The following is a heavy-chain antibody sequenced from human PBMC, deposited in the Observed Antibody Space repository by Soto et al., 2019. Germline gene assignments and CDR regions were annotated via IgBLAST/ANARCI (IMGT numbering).Heavy chain of an antibody. CDR3: AGGGSIVVATRRLLDV. CDR1: GGCIRSYW. CDR2: ICNRVST. D-gene: IGHD3-22*01. J-gene: IGHJ6*04. V-gene: IGHV4-59*03. Sequence: ETRWLTGSVAGGCIRSYWWTWIRKHTGEGLESVGSICNRVSTNYNPFLKSRVTISVATQKNQFSLQLSSVTVADTAFYSCAGGGSIVVATRRLLDVWAKGTPVTVSS.